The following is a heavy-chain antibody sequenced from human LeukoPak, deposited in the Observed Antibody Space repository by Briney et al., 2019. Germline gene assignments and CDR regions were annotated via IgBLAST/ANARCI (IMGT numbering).Heavy chain of an antibody. CDR2: LRGDGST. Sequence: GGSLRLSCVASGFAFSSYAMSWVRQAPARGLEWVASLRGDGSTFYADSVKGRFTLSRDESRNTVYLQLTYLRVEDTAVYYCAKASWVSSADAVLWGQGTPVTVSS. D-gene: IGHD3-16*01. J-gene: IGHJ4*02. V-gene: IGHV3-23*01. CDR3: AKASWVSSADAVL. CDR1: GFAFSSYA.